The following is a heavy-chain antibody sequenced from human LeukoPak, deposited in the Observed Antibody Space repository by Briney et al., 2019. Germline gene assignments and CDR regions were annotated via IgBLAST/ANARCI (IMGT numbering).Heavy chain of an antibody. CDR1: GFTFSSYS. D-gene: IGHD3/OR15-3a*01. V-gene: IGHV3-21*01. J-gene: IGHJ5*02. CDR3: ARDDRGLSWNP. CDR2: ISSSSSYI. Sequence: GGSLRLSCAASGFTFSSYSMNWVRQAPGKGLEWVSSISSSSSYIYYADSVKGRFTISRDNAKNSLYLQMNNLRAEDTAVYYCARDDRGLSWNPWGQGTLVTVSS.